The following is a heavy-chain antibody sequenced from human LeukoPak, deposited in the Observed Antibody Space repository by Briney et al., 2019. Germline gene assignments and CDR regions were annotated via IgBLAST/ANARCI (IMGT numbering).Heavy chain of an antibody. V-gene: IGHV3-23*01. D-gene: IGHD3-10*01. CDR3: AKGGALWFGELFGY. J-gene: IGHJ4*02. CDR2: ISGSGGST. Sequence: GGSLRLSCAASGFTFSSYAMSWVRQAPGKGLEWVSAISGSGGSTYYADSVKGRFTISRDNSKNTLYLQMNSLRAEDTAVYYRAKGGALWFGELFGYWGQGTLATVSS. CDR1: GFTFSSYA.